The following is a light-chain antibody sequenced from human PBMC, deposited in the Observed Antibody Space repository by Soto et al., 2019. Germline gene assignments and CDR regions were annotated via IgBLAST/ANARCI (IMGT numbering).Light chain of an antibody. V-gene: IGKV3-20*01. J-gene: IGKJ2*01. CDR1: QSGSSTY. Sequence: EIVLTQSPGTLSLSPGERSTLSCISSQSGSSTYLAWYQQKPGQAPRLLIYGASSRATGIPDRFSGSGSGTDFTLTISRLEPEDFAIYYCQQYGSSPYTFGQGTKVDIK. CDR3: QQYGSSPYT. CDR2: GAS.